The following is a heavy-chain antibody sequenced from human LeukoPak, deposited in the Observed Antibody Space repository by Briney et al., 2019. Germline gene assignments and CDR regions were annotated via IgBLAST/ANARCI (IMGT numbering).Heavy chain of an antibody. J-gene: IGHJ6*03. CDR1: GYTFTGYY. CDR3: ARKHYSYYYYSHMDV. V-gene: IGHV1-2*02. Sequence: GASVKVSCKASGYTFTGYYMHWVRQAPGQGLEWMGWINPNSGGTNYAQKFQGRVTMTRDTSISTAYMELSRLRSDDTAVYYCARKHYSYYYYSHMDVWGKGTTVTVSS. CDR2: INPNSGGT. D-gene: IGHD2-15*01.